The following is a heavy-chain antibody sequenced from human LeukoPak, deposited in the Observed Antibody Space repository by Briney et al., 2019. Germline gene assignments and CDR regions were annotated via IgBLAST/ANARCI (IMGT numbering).Heavy chain of an antibody. J-gene: IGHJ4*02. CDR3: ARGSRMIVVVIDDY. D-gene: IGHD3-22*01. V-gene: IGHV3-48*04. Sequence: GGSLRLSCAASGFTFSSYSMNWVRQAPGKGLEWVSYISSSSSTIYYADSVKGRFTISRDNAKNSLYLQMNSLRAEDTAVYYCARGSRMIVVVIDDYWGQGTLVTVSS. CDR2: ISSSSSTI. CDR1: GFTFSSYS.